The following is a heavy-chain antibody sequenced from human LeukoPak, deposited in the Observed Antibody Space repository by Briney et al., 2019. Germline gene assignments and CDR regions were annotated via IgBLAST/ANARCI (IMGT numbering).Heavy chain of an antibody. CDR2: IRQDGSEK. CDR3: ARDTWSGYSRTKTYYFDY. CDR1: GGSISSSSYY. V-gene: IGHV3-7*01. J-gene: IGHJ4*02. Sequence: ETLSLTCTVSGGSISSSSYYWGWVRQAPGKGLEWVANIRQDGSEKYYVDSVKGRFTISRDNAKNSLYLQMNSLRAEDTAVYYCARDTWSGYSRTKTYYFDYWGQGTLVTVSS. D-gene: IGHD3-3*01.